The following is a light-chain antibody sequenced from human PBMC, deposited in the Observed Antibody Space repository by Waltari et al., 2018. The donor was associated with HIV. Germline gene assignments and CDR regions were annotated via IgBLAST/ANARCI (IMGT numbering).Light chain of an antibody. CDR1: ALPKPN. V-gene: IGLV3-25*03. Sequence: SHELTQPPSVSASPGQTARITCFGDALPKPNDNWYRQKPGQAPVLVIYKDNERPSGIPERFSGSSSGTTVTLTISGVQAEDEADYYCHSSDSSGTYVFGPGNQVTVL. J-gene: IGLJ1*01. CDR3: HSSDSSGTYV. CDR2: KDN.